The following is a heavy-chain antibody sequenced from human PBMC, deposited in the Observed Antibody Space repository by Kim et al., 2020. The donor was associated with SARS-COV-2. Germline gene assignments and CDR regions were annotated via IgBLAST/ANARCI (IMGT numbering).Heavy chain of an antibody. J-gene: IGHJ4*02. CDR3: ARDMNYYDSGIDY. Sequence: GGSLRLSCAASGFTFSSYAMHWVRQAPGKGLEWVAVISYDGSNKYYADSVKGRFTISRDNSKNTLYLQMNSLRAEDTAVYYCARDMNYYDSGIDYWGQGT. CDR2: ISYDGSNK. CDR1: GFTFSSYA. V-gene: IGHV3-30*04. D-gene: IGHD3-22*01.